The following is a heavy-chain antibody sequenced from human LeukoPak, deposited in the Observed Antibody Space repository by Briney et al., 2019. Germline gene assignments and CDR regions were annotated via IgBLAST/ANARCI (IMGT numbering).Heavy chain of an antibody. V-gene: IGHV3-30*02. CDR1: GFTFSSYG. CDR2: IWYDGSNK. Sequence: GGSLRLSCAASGFTFSSYGMHWVRQAPGKGLEWVAVIWYDGSNKYYADSVKGRFTISRDNSKNTLYLQMNSLRAEDTAVYYCAKDTGQQLVRGYFDYWGQGTLVTVSS. J-gene: IGHJ4*02. CDR3: AKDTGQQLVRGYFDY. D-gene: IGHD6-13*01.